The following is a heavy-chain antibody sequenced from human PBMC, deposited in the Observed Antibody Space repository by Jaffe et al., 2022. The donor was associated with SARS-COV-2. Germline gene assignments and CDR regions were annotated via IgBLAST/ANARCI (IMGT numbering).Heavy chain of an antibody. CDR3: ARSGDYGDYRGGMDAFDI. CDR1: GGSISSGGYS. CDR2: IYHSGST. D-gene: IGHD4-17*01. Sequence: QLQLQESGSGLVKPSQTLSLTCAVSGGSISSGGYSWSWIRQPPGKGLEWIGYIYHSGSTYYNPSLKSRVTISVDRSKNQFSLKLSSVTAADTAVYYCARSGDYGDYRGGMDAFDIWGQGTMVTVSS. V-gene: IGHV4-30-2*01. J-gene: IGHJ3*02.